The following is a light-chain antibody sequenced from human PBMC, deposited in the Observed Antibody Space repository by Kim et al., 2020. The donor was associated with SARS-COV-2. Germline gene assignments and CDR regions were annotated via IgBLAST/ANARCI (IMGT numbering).Light chain of an antibody. V-gene: IGLV7-46*01. CDR2: DTG. J-gene: IGLJ3*02. CDR1: TGAVTSGHY. Sequence: PGGTVTLTCVSTTGAVTSGHYPYWFQQKPGQVPKTLIYDTGNKHSWTPARFSGSLLGGKAALTLSGAQPEDEAEYYCLFTYGGGRVFGGGTQLTVL. CDR3: LFTYGGGRV.